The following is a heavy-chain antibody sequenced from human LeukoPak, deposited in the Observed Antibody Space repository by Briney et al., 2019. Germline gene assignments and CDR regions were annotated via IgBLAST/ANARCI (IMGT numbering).Heavy chain of an antibody. Sequence: GGSLRLSCAASGFTFSSYGMHWVRQAPGKGLEWVAVISYDGSNKYYADSVKGRFTISRDNSKNTLYLQMNSLRAEDTAVYYCAKFVGYCSGGSCYSQHHAAFDIWGQGTMVTVSS. CDR3: AKFVGYCSGGSCYSQHHAAFDI. CDR2: ISYDGSNK. V-gene: IGHV3-30*18. J-gene: IGHJ3*02. CDR1: GFTFSSYG. D-gene: IGHD2-15*01.